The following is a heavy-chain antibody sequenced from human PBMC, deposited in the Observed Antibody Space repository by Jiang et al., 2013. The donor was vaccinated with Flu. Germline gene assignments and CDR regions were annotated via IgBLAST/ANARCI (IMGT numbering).Heavy chain of an antibody. CDR1: GGTFSSYT. J-gene: IGHJ4*02. CDR2: IIPILGIA. CDR3: ARRSRWLSGSYSYYFDY. V-gene: IGHV1-69*02. D-gene: IGHD1-26*01. Sequence: GAEVKKPGSSVKVSCKASGGTFSSYTISWVRQAPGQGLEWMGRIIPILGIANYAQKLQGRVTMTTDTSTSTAYMELRSLRSDDTAVYYCARRSRWLSGSYSYYFDYWGQGTLVTVSS.